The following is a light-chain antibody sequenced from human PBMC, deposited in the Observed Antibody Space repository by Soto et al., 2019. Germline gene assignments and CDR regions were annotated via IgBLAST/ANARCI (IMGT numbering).Light chain of an antibody. CDR2: AAS. CDR1: QSVDNW. CDR3: QQRNSYPRT. V-gene: IGKV1-5*01. Sequence: DIQMTQSPPTLSASVGDRVTITCRASQSVDNWLAWYQQKPGKAPNLLISAASTLQSGVPSRFSGSGSETEFTLTITSLQTEDSATYYCQQRNSYPRTFGQGTKVDIK. J-gene: IGKJ2*01.